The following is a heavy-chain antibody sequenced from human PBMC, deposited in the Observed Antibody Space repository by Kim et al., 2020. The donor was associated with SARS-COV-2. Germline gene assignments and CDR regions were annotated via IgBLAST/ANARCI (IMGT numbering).Heavy chain of an antibody. CDR2: ISCDGSNK. D-gene: IGHD3-9*01. J-gene: IGHJ6*01. V-gene: IGHV3-30*18. Sequence: GGSLRLSCAASGFTFSSYGMHWVRQAPGKGLEWVAVISCDGSNKYYADSVKGRFTISRDNSKNTLYLQMNILRAEDTAVYYCAKDLGVLRYFDWLSGGM. CDR3: AKDLGVLRYFDWLSGGM. CDR1: GFTFSSYG.